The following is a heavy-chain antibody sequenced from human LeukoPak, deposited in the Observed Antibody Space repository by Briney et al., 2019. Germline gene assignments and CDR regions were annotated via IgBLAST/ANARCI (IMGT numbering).Heavy chain of an antibody. V-gene: IGHV3-30*18. D-gene: IGHD6-13*01. CDR2: ISYDGSNK. CDR1: GSTFSSYG. Sequence: GRSLRLSCAASGSTFSSYGMHWVRQAPGKGLEWVAVISYDGSNKYYADSVKGRFTISRDNSKNTLYLQMNSLRAEDTAVYYCAKDRPYSSSWGQGTLVTVSS. CDR3: AKDRPYSSS. J-gene: IGHJ4*02.